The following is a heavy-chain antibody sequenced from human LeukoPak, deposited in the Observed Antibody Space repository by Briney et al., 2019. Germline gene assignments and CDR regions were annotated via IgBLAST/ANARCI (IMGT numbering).Heavy chain of an antibody. Sequence: ASVKVSCKASGGTFSSYAINWVRQATGQGLEWMGWMNPNSGNTGYAQKFQGRVTITRNTSISTAYMELSSLRSEDTAVYYCAVLAVAGTSNWFDPWGQGTLVTVSS. CDR1: GGTFSSYA. J-gene: IGHJ5*02. V-gene: IGHV1-8*03. CDR3: AVLAVAGTSNWFDP. CDR2: MNPNSGNT. D-gene: IGHD6-19*01.